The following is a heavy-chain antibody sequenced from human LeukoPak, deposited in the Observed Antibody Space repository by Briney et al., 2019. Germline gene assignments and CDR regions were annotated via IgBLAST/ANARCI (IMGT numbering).Heavy chain of an antibody. Sequence: ASVKVSCKASGYTFTSYDINWVRQATGQGLEWMGWMNPNSSNTGYVQKFQGRVTITRNTSISTAYMELSSLRSEDTAVYYCARVGGSYGVFDYWGQGTLVTVSS. CDR2: MNPNSSNT. CDR1: GYTFTSYD. J-gene: IGHJ4*02. CDR3: ARVGGSYGVFDY. D-gene: IGHD1-26*01. V-gene: IGHV1-8*03.